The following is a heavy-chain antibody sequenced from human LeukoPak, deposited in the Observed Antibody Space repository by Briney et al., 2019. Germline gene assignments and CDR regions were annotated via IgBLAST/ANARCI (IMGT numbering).Heavy chain of an antibody. CDR3: ARGRAGYDFWSGYSFGYYMDV. V-gene: IGHV1-8*03. CDR2: MNPNSGNT. D-gene: IGHD3-3*01. J-gene: IGHJ6*03. CDR1: GYTFTSYD. Sequence: GASVKVSCKASGYTFTSYDINWVRQATGQGLEWMGWMNPNSGNTGYAQKFQGRVTITRNTSISTAYMELSSLRSEDTAVYYCARGRAGYDFWSGYSFGYYMDVWGKGTTVTVSS.